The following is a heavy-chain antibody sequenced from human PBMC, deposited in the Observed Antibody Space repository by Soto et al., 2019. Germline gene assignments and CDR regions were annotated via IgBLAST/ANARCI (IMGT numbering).Heavy chain of an antibody. D-gene: IGHD5-12*01. CDR1: GDSVTGSSYY. Sequence: PSETLSLTCAVSGDSVTGSSYYWSWVRQSPGKGLEWIAYIYYGEFTNYSPSLMSRAAISVDTSRNRFSLELTSVTAADSAVYYCATHSLDSGYGSSWGPGTLVTVSS. V-gene: IGHV4-61*01. CDR2: IYYGEFT. CDR3: ATHSLDSGYGSS. J-gene: IGHJ5*02.